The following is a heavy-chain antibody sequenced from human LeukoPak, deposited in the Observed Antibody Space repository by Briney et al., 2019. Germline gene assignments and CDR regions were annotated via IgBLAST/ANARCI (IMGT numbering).Heavy chain of an antibody. J-gene: IGHJ4*02. D-gene: IGHD6-13*01. CDR3: ARTYRSSLIDY. Sequence: SETLSLICPVSGGSISSYYWSWVRQPPGKGLEWIGYIYYSGSTNYNPSLKSRVTISVDTSKNQFSLKLSSVTAADTAVYYCARTYRSSLIDYWGQGTRVTVSS. CDR2: IYYSGST. V-gene: IGHV4-59*08. CDR1: GGSISSYY.